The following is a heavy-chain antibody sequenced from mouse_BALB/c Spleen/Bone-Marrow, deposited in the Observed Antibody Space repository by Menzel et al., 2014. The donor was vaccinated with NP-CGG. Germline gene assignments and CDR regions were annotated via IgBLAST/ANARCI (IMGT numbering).Heavy chain of an antibody. V-gene: IGHV3-2*02. CDR3: ARYDYDVGYSDY. Sequence: EVKLEESGPGLVKPSQSLSLTCTVTGYSITSDYAWNWIRQFPGNKLEWMGYISYSGSTSYNPSLKSRISITRDTSKNQFFLQLNSVTTEDTATYYCARYDYDVGYSDYWGQGTTLTGSS. J-gene: IGHJ2*01. CDR1: GYSITSDYA. D-gene: IGHD2-4*01. CDR2: ISYSGST.